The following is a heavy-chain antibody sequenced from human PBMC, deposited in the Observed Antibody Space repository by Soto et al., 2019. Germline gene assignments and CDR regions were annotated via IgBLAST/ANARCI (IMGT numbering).Heavy chain of an antibody. CDR2: IRSKAYGGTT. Sequence: PGGSLRLCCTVSGFTFGDYAMSWFRQAPGKGLEWVGFIRSKAYGGTTEYAASVKGRFTISRDDSKSIAYLQMNSLKTEDTAVYYCTRDDSGSSPRLFDYWGQGTLVTVSS. J-gene: IGHJ4*02. CDR1: GFTFGDYA. CDR3: TRDDSGSSPRLFDY. V-gene: IGHV3-49*03. D-gene: IGHD1-26*01.